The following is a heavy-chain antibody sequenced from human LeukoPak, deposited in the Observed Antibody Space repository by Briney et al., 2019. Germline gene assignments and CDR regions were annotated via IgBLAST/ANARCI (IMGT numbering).Heavy chain of an antibody. V-gene: IGHV3-30*18. CDR3: AKQLTDIVATIYYYGMDV. Sequence: GGSLRLSCAASGFTFSSYGMHWVRQAPGKGLEWVAVISYDGSNKYYADSVNGRFTISRDNSKNTLYLQMNSLRAEDTAVYYCAKQLTDIVATIYYYGMDVWGQGTTVTVSS. J-gene: IGHJ6*02. CDR1: GFTFSSYG. CDR2: ISYDGSNK. D-gene: IGHD5-12*01.